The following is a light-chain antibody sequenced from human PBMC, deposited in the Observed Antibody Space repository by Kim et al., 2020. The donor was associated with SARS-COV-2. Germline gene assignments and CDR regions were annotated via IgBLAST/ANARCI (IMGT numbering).Light chain of an antibody. CDR2: DVS. CDR1: NSDVGGSNY. CDR3: CSYTSTSTL. Sequence: SALTQPASVSGSPGQSIIISCTGINSDVGGSNYVSWYQQHPGKAPKLIIYDVSNRPSGVSNRFSASKSGDTASLTISGLQAEDEATYYCCSYTSTSTLFGGGTKVTVL. J-gene: IGLJ2*01. V-gene: IGLV2-14*03.